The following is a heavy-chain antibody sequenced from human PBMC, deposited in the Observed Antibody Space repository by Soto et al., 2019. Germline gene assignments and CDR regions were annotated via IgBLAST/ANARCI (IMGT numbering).Heavy chain of an antibody. Sequence: GGSLRLSCAASGFTFTRYSMNWVCQAPGQGLEWVSSISSTTHYIYYGDSMKGRFTISRDNARNSLYLEMNSRRAEDTAVYFCSRESEDLTPNFDYWGQGTLVTVSS. CDR1: GFTFTRYS. D-gene: IGHD3-10*01. CDR3: SRESEDLTPNFDY. CDR2: ISSTTHYI. J-gene: IGHJ4*02. V-gene: IGHV3-21*06.